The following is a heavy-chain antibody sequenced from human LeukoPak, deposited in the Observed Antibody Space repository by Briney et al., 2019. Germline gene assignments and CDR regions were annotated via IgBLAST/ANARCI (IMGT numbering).Heavy chain of an antibody. D-gene: IGHD3-22*01. CDR2: IIPIFGTA. CDR3: ARGGPYYYDSSGYSFDY. Sequence: SVKVSCKASGYTFTSYYVHWVRQAPGQGLEWMGGIIPIFGTANYAQKFQGRVTITADESTSTAYMELSSLRSEDTAVYYCARGGPYYYDSSGYSFDYWGQGTLVTVSS. CDR1: GYTFTSYY. V-gene: IGHV1-69*13. J-gene: IGHJ4*02.